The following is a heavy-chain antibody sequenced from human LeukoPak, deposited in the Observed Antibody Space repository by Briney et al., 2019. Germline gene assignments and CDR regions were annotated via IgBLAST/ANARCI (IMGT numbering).Heavy chain of an antibody. CDR2: IYHSGST. V-gene: IGHV4-30-2*01. J-gene: IGHJ3*02. Sequence: SETLSLTCAVSGGSISCGGYSWSGIRQPPGKGLEWIGYIYHSGSTYYNPSLKSRVTISVDRSKNQFSLKLSSVTAADTAVYYCARSRSPGSDAFDIWGQGTMVTVSS. CDR3: ARSRSPGSDAFDI. CDR1: GGSISCGGYS. D-gene: IGHD2-2*01.